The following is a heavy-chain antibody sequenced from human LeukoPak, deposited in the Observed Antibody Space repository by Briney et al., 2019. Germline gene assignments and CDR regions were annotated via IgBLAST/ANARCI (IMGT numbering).Heavy chain of an antibody. CDR3: YGANAEH. CDR1: GFTFNSYW. Sequence: PGGSLRLSCAASGFTFNSYWMHWVRQAPGKGLVWVSGTNTDGSSTMYADSVKGRFTIARDNAKNTLYLQMNSLRAEDTAVYYCYGANAEHWGQGTLVTVSS. V-gene: IGHV3-74*03. J-gene: IGHJ1*01. D-gene: IGHD4-23*01. CDR2: TNTDGSST.